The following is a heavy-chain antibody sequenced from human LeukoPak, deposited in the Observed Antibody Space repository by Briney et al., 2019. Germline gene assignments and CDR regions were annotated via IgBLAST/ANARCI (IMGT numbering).Heavy chain of an antibody. CDR1: GFTFSTYW. CDR2: INGDGSTT. Sequence: GESLRLSCTASGFTFSTYWINWVRQSPGKGLVWVALINGDGSTTTHADSVKGRFTISRDNAKNTAYLQMNSLRDGDTAVYYCAKGDYGMDYWGQGTLVTVSS. J-gene: IGHJ4*02. CDR3: AKGDYGMDY. V-gene: IGHV3-74*03. D-gene: IGHD4/OR15-4a*01.